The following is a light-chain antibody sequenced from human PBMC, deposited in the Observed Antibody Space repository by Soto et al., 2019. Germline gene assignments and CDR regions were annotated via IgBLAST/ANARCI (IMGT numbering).Light chain of an antibody. Sequence: QSVLTQPASVSGSPGQSITIPCTGTSRDVGGYNYVSWYQQHPGKAPKLIIYEVSNRPSGVSNRFSGSKSGNTASLTISGLQAEDEADYYCSSYTSSSTYVFGTGTKLTVL. J-gene: IGLJ1*01. CDR2: EVS. CDR1: SRDVGGYNY. V-gene: IGLV2-14*01. CDR3: SSYTSSSTYV.